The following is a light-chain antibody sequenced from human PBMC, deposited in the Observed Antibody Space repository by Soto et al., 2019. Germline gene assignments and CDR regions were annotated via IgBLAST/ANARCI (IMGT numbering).Light chain of an antibody. CDR1: QRVSNNY. CDR2: DAS. Sequence: DIVMTQSPGTLSLSPGERATLSCRASQRVSNNYLAWYQQKPGQAPRLLIHDASSRATGIPDRFSGSGSGTDFTLTISRLEPEDFAVYYCQQYGSSPRTFGQGTKVDIK. J-gene: IGKJ1*01. V-gene: IGKV3-20*01. CDR3: QQYGSSPRT.